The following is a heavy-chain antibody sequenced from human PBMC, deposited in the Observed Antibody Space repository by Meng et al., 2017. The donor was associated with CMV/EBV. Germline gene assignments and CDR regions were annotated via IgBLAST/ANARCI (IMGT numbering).Heavy chain of an antibody. CDR3: ARGGPVYYGSGSYPPRGDY. J-gene: IGHJ4*02. Sequence: GESLKISCAASGFTFSSYAMHWVRQAPGKGLEWVAVISYDGSNKYYADSVKGRFTISRDNSKNTLYLQMNSLRAEDTAVYYCARGGPVYYGSGSYPPRGDYWGQGTLVTVSS. CDR2: ISYDGSNK. V-gene: IGHV3-30*04. D-gene: IGHD3-10*01. CDR1: GFTFSSYA.